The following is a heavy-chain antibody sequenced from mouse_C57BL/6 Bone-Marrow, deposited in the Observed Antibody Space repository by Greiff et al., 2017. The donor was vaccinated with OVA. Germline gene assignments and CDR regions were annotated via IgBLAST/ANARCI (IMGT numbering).Heavy chain of an antibody. CDR1: GYTFTSYW. J-gene: IGHJ4*01. CDR2: IDPSDSYT. V-gene: IGHV1-50*01. D-gene: IGHD2-5*01. Sequence: QVQLQQPGAELVKPGASVKLSCKASGYTFTSYWMQWVKQRPGQGLEWIGEIDPSDSYTHYNQKFKGKATLTVDTSSSTAYMQLSSLTSEDSAVYYGARSLYSNYPRFYAMDYWGQGTSVTVSS. CDR3: ARSLYSNYPRFYAMDY.